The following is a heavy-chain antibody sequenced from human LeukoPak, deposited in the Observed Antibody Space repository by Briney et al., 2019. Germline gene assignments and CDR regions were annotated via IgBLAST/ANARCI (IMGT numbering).Heavy chain of an antibody. CDR1: GGSISSSSYY. CDR2: IYYSGST. V-gene: IGHV4-39*01. D-gene: IGHD3-10*01. Sequence: PSETLSLTCTVSGGSISSSSYYWGWIRQPPGQGLEWIGSIYYSGSTYYNPSLKSRVTISVDTSKNQFSLKLSSVTAADTAVYYCARARLVPVGIDIWGQGTMVTVSS. CDR3: ARARLVPVGIDI. J-gene: IGHJ3*02.